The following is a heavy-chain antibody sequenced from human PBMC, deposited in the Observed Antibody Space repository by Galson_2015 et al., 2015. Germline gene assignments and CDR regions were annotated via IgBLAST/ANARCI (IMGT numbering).Heavy chain of an antibody. D-gene: IGHD6-6*01. CDR3: ARDPWGSSPLDY. Sequence: LSLTCTVSGGSVSSGSYYWGWIRQPPGKGLEWIGYIYYSGSTNYNPSLKSRVTISVDTSKNQFSLKLSSVTAADTAVYYCARDPWGSSPLDYWGQGTLVTVSS. CDR2: IYYSGST. V-gene: IGHV4-61*01. CDR1: GGSVSSGSYY. J-gene: IGHJ4*02.